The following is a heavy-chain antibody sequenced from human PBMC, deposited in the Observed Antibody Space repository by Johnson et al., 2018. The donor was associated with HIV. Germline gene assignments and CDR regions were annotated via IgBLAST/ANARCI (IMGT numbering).Heavy chain of an antibody. CDR3: AREELEPDVFDI. J-gene: IGHJ3*02. CDR2: IRYDGSNK. CDR1: QFTFGRYG. V-gene: IGHV3-30*02. Sequence: QVQLVESGGGVVQPGRSLRLSCAVSQFTFGRYGMYWVRQAPGKGLEWVAFIRYDGSNKYYADSVKGRFTISRDNSKNTLYLQMNSLRAEDTAVYYCAREELEPDVFDIWGQGTMVTVSS. D-gene: IGHD1-1*01.